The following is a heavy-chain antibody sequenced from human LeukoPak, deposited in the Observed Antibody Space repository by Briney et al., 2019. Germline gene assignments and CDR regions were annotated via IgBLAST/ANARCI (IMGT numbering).Heavy chain of an antibody. CDR3: ATGTRITMVRGVMPLHFDY. CDR1: GGNCISYA. V-gene: IGHV1-69*01. Sequence: ASVKVSCKASGGNCISYAISWVRQAPGQGLEWMGGIIPIFGTANYAQKFQGRVTITADESTSTAYMELSSLTSEDTAVYYCATGTRITMVRGVMPLHFDYWGQGTLVTVSS. D-gene: IGHD3-10*01. CDR2: IIPIFGTA. J-gene: IGHJ4*02.